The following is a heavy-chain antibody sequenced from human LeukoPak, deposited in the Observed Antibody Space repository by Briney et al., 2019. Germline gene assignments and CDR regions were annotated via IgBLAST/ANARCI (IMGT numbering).Heavy chain of an antibody. V-gene: IGHV4-59*01. D-gene: IGHD3-16*01. Sequence: SETLSLTCTVSGGSISSYYWSWIRQPPEKGLEWIGYIHYSGSTNYNPSLKSRVTISVDTSKNQFSLKLSSVTAADTAVYYCASEAGDPGYFDYWGQGTLVTVSS. CDR3: ASEAGDPGYFDY. J-gene: IGHJ4*02. CDR1: GGSISSYY. CDR2: IHYSGST.